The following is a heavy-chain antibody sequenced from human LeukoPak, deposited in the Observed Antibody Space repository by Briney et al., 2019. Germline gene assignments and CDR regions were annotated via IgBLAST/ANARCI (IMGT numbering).Heavy chain of an antibody. CDR3: ARSGEMATITDPYYYYYGMDV. D-gene: IGHD5-24*01. CDR1: GYTFTSYY. Sequence: ASVNVSCKASGYTFTSYYMHWVRQAPGQGLEWMGVINPSGGSTSYAQKFQGRVTMTRDTSTSTVYMELSSLRSEDTAVYYCARSGEMATITDPYYYYYGMDVWGQGTTVTVSS. CDR2: INPSGGST. V-gene: IGHV1-46*01. J-gene: IGHJ6*02.